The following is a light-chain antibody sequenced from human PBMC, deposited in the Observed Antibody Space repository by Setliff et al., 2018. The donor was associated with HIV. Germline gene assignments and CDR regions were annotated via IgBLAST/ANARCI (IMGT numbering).Light chain of an antibody. V-gene: IGLV2-14*03. Sequence: ALTQPASVSGSPGQAITISCTGTSDDIGRYYYVSWYQQLPGKAPKLIMYDVSHRPSGVSTRFSGSKSGDTASLTISGLQAEDEAHYYCTSYTINTLYVFGSGTKVTV. CDR1: SDDIGRYYY. J-gene: IGLJ1*01. CDR2: DVS. CDR3: TSYTINTLYV.